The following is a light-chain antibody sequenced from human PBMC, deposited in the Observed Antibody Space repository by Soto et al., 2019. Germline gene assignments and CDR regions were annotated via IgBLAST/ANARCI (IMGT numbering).Light chain of an antibody. CDR1: QDITNY. J-gene: IGKJ5*01. V-gene: IGKV1-33*01. Sequence: DIQMTQSPSSLSASVGDRVTITCQASQDITNYLNWYQQKPGKAPRLLVYDGSNLDTGVPSRFSGSGSGTHFSITISSLHPEDIATYSCQQFDSLPITFGQGTRLEI. CDR3: QQFDSLPIT. CDR2: DGS.